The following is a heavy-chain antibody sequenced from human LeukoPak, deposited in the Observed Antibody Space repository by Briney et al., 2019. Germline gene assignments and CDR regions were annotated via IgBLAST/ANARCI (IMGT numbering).Heavy chain of an antibody. CDR1: GLTVRNNF. CDR2: ISSVSSTI. CDR3: ARGIGTGRQPFDY. Sequence: GGSLRLSCAASGLTVRNNFMNWVRQAPGKGLEWVSYISSVSSTIYYADSVKGRFTISRDNAKNSLYLQMNSLRAEDTAVYYCARGIGTGRQPFDYWGQGTLVTVSS. J-gene: IGHJ4*02. V-gene: IGHV3-48*01. D-gene: IGHD1-1*01.